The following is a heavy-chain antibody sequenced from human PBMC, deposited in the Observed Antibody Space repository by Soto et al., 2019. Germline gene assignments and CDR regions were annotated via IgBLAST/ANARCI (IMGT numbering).Heavy chain of an antibody. V-gene: IGHV3-30*18. D-gene: IGHD1-26*01. Sequence: QVQLVESGGGVVQPGRSLRLSCAASGFTFSSYGMHWVRQAPGKGLEWVAVISYDGSNKYYADSVKGRFTISRDNSNNTLYLQMNSLRAEDTAVYYCAKEARGGSYRAEYFQHWGQGTLVTVSS. CDR2: ISYDGSNK. J-gene: IGHJ1*01. CDR3: AKEARGGSYRAEYFQH. CDR1: GFTFSSYG.